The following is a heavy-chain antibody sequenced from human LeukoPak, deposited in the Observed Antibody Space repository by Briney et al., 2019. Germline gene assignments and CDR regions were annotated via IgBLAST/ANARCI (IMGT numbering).Heavy chain of an antibody. J-gene: IGHJ4*02. D-gene: IGHD3-3*01. CDR2: INHSGSI. V-gene: IGHV4-34*01. CDR3: ARVPRRITIFGVVIAPYYFDY. Sequence: SETLSLTCAVYGGSFSGYYWSWIRQPPGKGLEWIGEINHSGSINYNPSLKSRVTISVDTSKNQFSLKLSSVTAADTAVYYCARVPRRITIFGVVIAPYYFDYWGQGTLVTVSS. CDR1: GGSFSGYY.